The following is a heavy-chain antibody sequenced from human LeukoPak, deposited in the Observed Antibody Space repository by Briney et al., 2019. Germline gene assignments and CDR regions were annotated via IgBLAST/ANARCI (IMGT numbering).Heavy chain of an antibody. CDR3: ARERSGIDAFDI. J-gene: IGHJ3*02. Sequence: SQTLSLTCAVSGASISSAGYSWSWIRQPPGKGLEWIGYIYHSGSTYYKPSLKSRVTISVDRSKNQFSLKLSSVTAADTAVYYCARERSGIDAFDIWGQGTMVTVSS. CDR2: IYHSGST. D-gene: IGHD5-12*01. CDR1: GASISSAGYS. V-gene: IGHV4-30-2*01.